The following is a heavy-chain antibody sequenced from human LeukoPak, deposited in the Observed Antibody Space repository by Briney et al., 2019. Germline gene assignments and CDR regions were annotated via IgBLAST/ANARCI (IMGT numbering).Heavy chain of an antibody. D-gene: IGHD2-15*01. CDR3: AKGGGSGVPTSEADY. CDR2: ISGSGGST. V-gene: IGHV3-23*01. Sequence: GGSLRLSCAASGFTFSSYAMSWVRQAPGKGLDWVSAISGSGGSTYYADSVKGRFTISRDNSKNTLYLQMNSLRAEDTAVYYCAKGGGSGVPTSEADYWGQGTLVTVSS. J-gene: IGHJ4*02. CDR1: GFTFSSYA.